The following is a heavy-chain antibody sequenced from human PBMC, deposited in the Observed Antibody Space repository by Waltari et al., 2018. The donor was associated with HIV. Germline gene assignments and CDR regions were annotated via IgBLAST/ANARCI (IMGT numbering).Heavy chain of an antibody. V-gene: IGHV1-3*01. J-gene: IGHJ4*02. Sequence: QVPLVQSGAEVKKPGASVQVSCRASGINFTADAVHWVRQAPGQGLEWLGSINVGTIFSRYSQMFQGRLTFTRDTSETTIFMELRSLKSEDTAVYFCAGGSAWLVNVLEIWGQGTLVTVSS. CDR2: INVGTIFS. D-gene: IGHD5-12*01. CDR3: AGGSAWLVNVLEI. CDR1: GINFTADA.